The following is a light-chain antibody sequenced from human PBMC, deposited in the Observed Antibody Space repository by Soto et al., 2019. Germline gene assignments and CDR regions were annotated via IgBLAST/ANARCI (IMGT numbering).Light chain of an antibody. Sequence: QPVLTQPPSVFGAPGQRVTISCTGSSSNIGAGYDVHWYQQLPGTAPKLLIYGNINRPSGVPGRFSGSKSGTSASLAITGLQAEDEADYYCQSYDSSLSGVFGTGTKVTVL. J-gene: IGLJ1*01. CDR2: GNI. CDR1: SSNIGAGYD. V-gene: IGLV1-40*01. CDR3: QSYDSSLSGV.